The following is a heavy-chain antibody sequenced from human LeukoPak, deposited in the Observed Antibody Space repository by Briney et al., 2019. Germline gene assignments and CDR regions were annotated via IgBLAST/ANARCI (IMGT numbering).Heavy chain of an antibody. CDR2: ISYDGSNK. CDR1: GFTFSSYA. Sequence: GGSLRLSCAASGFTFSSYAMHWVRQTPGKGLEWVAVISYDGSNKYYADSVKGRFTISRDNSKNTLYLQMNSLRAEDTAVYYCAKGVGSIFGVVNPYYYYYGMDVWGQGTTVTVSS. D-gene: IGHD3-3*01. J-gene: IGHJ6*02. CDR3: AKGVGSIFGVVNPYYYYYGMDV. V-gene: IGHV3-30*04.